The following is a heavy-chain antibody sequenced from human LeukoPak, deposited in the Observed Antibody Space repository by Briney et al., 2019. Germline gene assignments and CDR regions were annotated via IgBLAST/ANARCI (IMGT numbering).Heavy chain of an antibody. D-gene: IGHD1-26*01. Sequence: SETLSLTCAVYGGSFSGYYWSWIRQPPGRGLEWIGEINHSGSTNYNPSLKSRVTISVDTSKNQFSLKLSSVTAADTAVYYCVRDYRGGWNDYWGQGTLVTVSS. CDR2: INHSGST. J-gene: IGHJ4*02. CDR1: GGSFSGYY. CDR3: VRDYRGGWNDY. V-gene: IGHV4-34*01.